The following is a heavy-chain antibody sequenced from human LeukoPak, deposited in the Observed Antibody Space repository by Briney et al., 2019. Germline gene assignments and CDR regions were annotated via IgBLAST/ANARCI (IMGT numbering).Heavy chain of an antibody. CDR1: GFTFSNYA. Sequence: GGSLRLSCAASGFTFSNYAINWVRQAPGKGLEWVSSISGSGGSTYCADSVKGRFTISRDNAKNSLYLQMNSLRAEDTAVYYCAGPVTSYYYDTTPPFDPWGQGTLVTVSS. CDR3: AGPVTSYYYDTTPPFDP. V-gene: IGHV3-23*01. CDR2: ISGSGGST. D-gene: IGHD3-22*01. J-gene: IGHJ5*02.